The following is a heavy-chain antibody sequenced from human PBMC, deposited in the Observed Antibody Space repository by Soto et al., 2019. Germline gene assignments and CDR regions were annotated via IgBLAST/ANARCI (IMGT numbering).Heavy chain of an antibody. D-gene: IGHD3-10*01. CDR2: ISNDGSNE. CDR1: GFTFRWFG. V-gene: IGHV3-30*18. J-gene: IGHJ4*02. CDR3: AKGEVRGIIPSYFDY. Sequence: PXGSLQLSGAGSGFTFRWFGMNWVRQAPGKGLEWVARISNDGSNEYYVDSVKGRFTISRDNSKNTLYLQMDSLRAEDTAVYYCAKGEVRGIIPSYFDYWGLGTLVTVSS.